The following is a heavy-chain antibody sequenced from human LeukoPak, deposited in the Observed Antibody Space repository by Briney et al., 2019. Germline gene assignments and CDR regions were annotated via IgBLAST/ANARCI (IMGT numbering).Heavy chain of an antibody. CDR2: IYYSGST. Sequence: PSETLSLTCTVSGGSISSYYWGWVRQPPGKGLEWVGYIYYSGSTNYNPSLKSRVTISVDTSKNQFSLKVNSVTAADTAMYYCARVVAGRRFGPWGQGTLVSVSS. CDR1: GGSISSYY. J-gene: IGHJ5*02. CDR3: ARVVAGRRFGP. V-gene: IGHV4-59*01. D-gene: IGHD6-19*01.